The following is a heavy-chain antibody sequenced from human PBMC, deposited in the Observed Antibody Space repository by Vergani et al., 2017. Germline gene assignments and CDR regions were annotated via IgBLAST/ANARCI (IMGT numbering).Heavy chain of an antibody. J-gene: IGHJ4*02. CDR1: GFTFSTYA. Sequence: EVQLLESGGGLVQPGGSLRLSCAASGFTFSTYAMSWVRQAPGKGLEWVSAISGSGCSTYYADSVKGWFTSSRDNSKNTLYLQMNSLRAEDTAVYYCAKGGIVVVIPFDYGGQGTLVTVSS. V-gene: IGHV3-23*01. CDR3: AKGGIVVVIPFDY. D-gene: IGHD3-22*01. CDR2: ISGSGCST.